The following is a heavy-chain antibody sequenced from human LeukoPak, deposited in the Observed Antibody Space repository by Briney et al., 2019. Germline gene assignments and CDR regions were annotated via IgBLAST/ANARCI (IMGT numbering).Heavy chain of an antibody. D-gene: IGHD3-10*01. CDR2: ISGSGGST. J-gene: IGHJ6*02. V-gene: IGHV3-23*01. CDR3: AKDRGRAPPLYYYYGMDV. Sequence: PGGSLRLSCAASGFTFSSYAMSWVRQAPGKGLEWVSAISGSGGSTYYADSVKGRFTISRDNSKNTLYLQMNSLRAEDTAVYYCAKDRGRAPPLYYYYGMDVWGQGTTVTVS. CDR1: GFTFSSYA.